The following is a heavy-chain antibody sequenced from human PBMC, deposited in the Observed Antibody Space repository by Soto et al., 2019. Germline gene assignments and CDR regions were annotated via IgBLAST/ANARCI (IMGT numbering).Heavy chain of an antibody. CDR3: ARGLGRFLEWLRPYNWFDP. CDR2: INPNSGGT. CDR1: GYTFTGYY. V-gene: IGHV1-2*04. D-gene: IGHD3-3*01. J-gene: IGHJ5*02. Sequence: ASVKVSCKASGYTFTGYYMHWVRQAPGQGLEWMGWINPNSGGTNYAQKFQGWVTMTRDTSISTAYMELSRLRSDDTAVYYCARGLGRFLEWLRPYNWFDPWGQGTLVTVSS.